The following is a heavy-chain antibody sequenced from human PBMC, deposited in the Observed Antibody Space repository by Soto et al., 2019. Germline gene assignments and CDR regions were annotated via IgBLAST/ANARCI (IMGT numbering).Heavy chain of an antibody. J-gene: IGHJ6*02. V-gene: IGHV3-73*01. CDR2: IETKSNSFAT. Sequence: EVQLVEFGGGLVQPGGSLKLSCAASGFTFSGSAMHWVRQASGKGLEWVGRIETKSNSFATAYAASVKGRFTISRDDSNNTAYLQMNSLKTEDTAVYYCRRRGPDYYHGMDVWGQGTTVTVSS. CDR3: RRRGPDYYHGMDV. CDR1: GFTFSGSA.